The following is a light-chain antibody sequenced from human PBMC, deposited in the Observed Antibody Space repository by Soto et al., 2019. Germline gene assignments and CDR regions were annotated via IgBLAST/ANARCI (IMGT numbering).Light chain of an antibody. J-gene: IGKJ1*01. CDR3: QQYYSTPQT. Sequence: DIVMTQSPDSLAVSLGERATINCKSSQSVLYSSNNKNYLAWYQQKPGQPPKLLIYWASTRESGVPDRFSGSGSGTEFTITLSSLQAEDVAVYYCQQYYSTPQTFGQAPKVEIK. CDR1: QSVLYSSNNKNY. V-gene: IGKV4-1*01. CDR2: WAS.